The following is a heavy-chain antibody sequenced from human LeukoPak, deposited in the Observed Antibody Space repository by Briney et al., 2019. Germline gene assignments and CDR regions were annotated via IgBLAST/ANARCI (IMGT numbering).Heavy chain of an antibody. CDR1: GFTFSSSW. V-gene: IGHV3-52*01. D-gene: IGHD3-22*01. CDR2: IKCDGSEK. J-gene: IGHJ6*03. Sequence: PGGSLRLSCAASGFTFSSSWMHWVCQAPEKGLEWVADIKCDGSEKYYVDSVKGRLTISRDNAKNSLYLQVNSLRAEDMTVYYCVRTSSGYYLNCPVPRGVSRNSYYYYMDVWGKGTTVTISS. CDR3: VRTSSGYYLNCPVPRGVSRNSYYYYMDV.